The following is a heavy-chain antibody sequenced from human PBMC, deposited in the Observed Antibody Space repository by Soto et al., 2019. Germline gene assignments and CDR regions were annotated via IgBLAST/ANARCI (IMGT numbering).Heavy chain of an antibody. J-gene: IGHJ6*02. CDR3: ARHPSRRYYDSSGYYYPLVYGMDV. Sequence: SETLSLTCTVSGGSISGYYWSWIRQPPGKGLEWIGYIYYSGSTNYNPSLKSRVTISVDTSKNQFSLKLSSVTAADTAVYYCARHPSRRYYDSSGYYYPLVYGMDVWGQGTTVTVSS. V-gene: IGHV4-59*08. D-gene: IGHD3-22*01. CDR2: IYYSGST. CDR1: GGSISGYY.